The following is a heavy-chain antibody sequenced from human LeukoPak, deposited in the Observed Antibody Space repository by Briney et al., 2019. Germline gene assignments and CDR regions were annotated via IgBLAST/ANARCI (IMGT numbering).Heavy chain of an antibody. V-gene: IGHV1-69*05. D-gene: IGHD5-12*01. J-gene: IGHJ4*02. CDR2: FISFSGTS. CDR3: ARIEDSTHGLLDY. CDR1: GGSFNNYA. Sequence: GASVKVSCKAPGGSFNNYAISWVRQAPGHGLEWMGRFISFSGTSDYAHKFQARVTITMDESTAYMELSSLRPEDTAVYYCARIEDSTHGLLDYWGQGTLVTVSS.